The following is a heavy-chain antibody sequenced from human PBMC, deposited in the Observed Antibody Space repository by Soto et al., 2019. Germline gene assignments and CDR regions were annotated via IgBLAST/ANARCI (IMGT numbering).Heavy chain of an antibody. Sequence: ETLSLTCTVSGGSISSYYWSWIRQPPGKGLEWIGYIYYSGSTNYNPSLKSRVTISVDTSKNQFSLKLSSVTAADTAVYYCARQMMRRGYSSSSKSVRFDPWGQGTLVTVSS. CDR2: IYYSGST. V-gene: IGHV4-59*08. CDR1: GGSISSYY. D-gene: IGHD6-6*01. CDR3: ARQMMRRGYSSSSKSVRFDP. J-gene: IGHJ5*02.